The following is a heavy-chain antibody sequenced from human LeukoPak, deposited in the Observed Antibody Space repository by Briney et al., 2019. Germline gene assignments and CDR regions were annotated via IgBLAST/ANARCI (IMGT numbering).Heavy chain of an antibody. Sequence: SETLSLTCTVSGGSISSGGYYWSWIRQLPGKGLEWIGYIYYSGITYYNPSLKSRLTISIDTSKNQFSLKLNSVTAADTAVYYCARVVTTMTVYYFDYWGQGTLVTVSS. V-gene: IGHV4-31*03. D-gene: IGHD4-17*01. J-gene: IGHJ4*02. CDR2: IYYSGIT. CDR1: GGSISSGGYY. CDR3: ARVVTTMTVYYFDY.